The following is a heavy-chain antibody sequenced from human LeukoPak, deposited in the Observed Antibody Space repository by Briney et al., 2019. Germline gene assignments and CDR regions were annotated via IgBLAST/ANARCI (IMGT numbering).Heavy chain of an antibody. Sequence: GGSLRLSCAASGFTFSDYWMHWVRQAPGKGLVWVSRINGDGTRTRYADSVKGRFTISRGNAKNTLYLQMNSLSAEDTAVYYCAKLVGATTGIDYWGQGTLVTVSS. D-gene: IGHD1-26*01. CDR1: GFTFSDYW. CDR2: INGDGTRT. V-gene: IGHV3-74*01. J-gene: IGHJ4*02. CDR3: AKLVGATTGIDY.